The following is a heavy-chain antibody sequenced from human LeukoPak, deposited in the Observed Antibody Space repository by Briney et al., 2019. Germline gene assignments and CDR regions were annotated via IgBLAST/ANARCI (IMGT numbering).Heavy chain of an antibody. V-gene: IGHV1-69*13. J-gene: IGHJ6*02. CDR2: IIPIFGTA. CDR3: ARVPYYYYGMDV. Sequence: ASVKVSCKVSGYTLTELSMHWVRQAPGQGLEWMGGIIPIFGTANYAQKFQGRVTITADESTSTAYMELSSLRSEDTAVYYCARVPYYYYGMDVWGQGTTVTVSS. CDR1: GYTLTELS.